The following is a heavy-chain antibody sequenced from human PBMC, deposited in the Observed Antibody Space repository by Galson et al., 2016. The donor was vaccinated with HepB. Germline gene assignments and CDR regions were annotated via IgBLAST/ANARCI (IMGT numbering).Heavy chain of an antibody. J-gene: IGHJ6*03. D-gene: IGHD6-19*01. Sequence: TLSLTCTVSGGSISSGSYYWSWIRQPAGKRLEWIGRIYTTGSTDYNPSLKSRVTISLDTSKNQFSLNLRSVTAADTAVYYCATGIVVAGKMYYHYMDVWGKGTSVTVSS. CDR2: IYTTGST. CDR1: GGSISSGSYY. CDR3: ATGIVVAGKMYYHYMDV. V-gene: IGHV4-61*02.